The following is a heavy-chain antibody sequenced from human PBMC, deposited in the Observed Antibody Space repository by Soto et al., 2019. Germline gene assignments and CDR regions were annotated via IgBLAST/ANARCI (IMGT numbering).Heavy chain of an antibody. CDR2: IIPIFGTA. V-gene: IGHV1-69*01. Sequence: GASVKVSCTASGGTFSSYAIRWVRHAPGQGLEWMGGIIPIFGTANYAQKFQGRVTITADESTSTAYMELSSLRSEDTAVYYCARDSSVAARANYYYYYGMDVWGQGTAVTVSS. J-gene: IGHJ6*02. D-gene: IGHD6-6*01. CDR3: ARDSSVAARANYYYYYGMDV. CDR1: GGTFSSYA.